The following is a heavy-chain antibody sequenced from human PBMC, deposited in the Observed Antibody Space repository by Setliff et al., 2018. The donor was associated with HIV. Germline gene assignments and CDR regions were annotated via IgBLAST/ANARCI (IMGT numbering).Heavy chain of an antibody. J-gene: IGHJ4*02. CDR2: INPAGGNS. Sequence: GASVKVSCKSSGYSFGDYYIHWVRQAPGQGLEWMGVINPAGGNSHYAQKFQGRVTVTRDASTSTVYMDLRSLRSDDTAVYFCARVYCSIASCYDEYYFDYWGQGTLVTVSS. CDR1: GYSFGDYY. V-gene: IGHV1-46*01. CDR3: ARVYCSIASCYDEYYFDY. D-gene: IGHD2-2*01.